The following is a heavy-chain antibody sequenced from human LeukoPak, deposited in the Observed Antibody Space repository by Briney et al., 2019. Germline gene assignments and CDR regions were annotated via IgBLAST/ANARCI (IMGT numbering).Heavy chain of an antibody. CDR2: INPNSGGT. D-gene: IGHD6-13*01. CDR1: GYTFTGYY. Sequence: ASVKVSCKASGYTFTGYYMHWVRQAPGQGLEWMGWINPNSGGTNYAQKFQGRVTMTRDTSISTAYMELSRLRSDDTAVYYCARLSSWSNFYFDYWGREPWSPSPQ. V-gene: IGHV1-2*02. CDR3: ARLSSWSNFYFDY. J-gene: IGHJ4*02.